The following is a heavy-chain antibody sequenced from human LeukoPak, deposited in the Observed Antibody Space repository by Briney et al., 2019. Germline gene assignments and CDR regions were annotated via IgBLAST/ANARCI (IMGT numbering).Heavy chain of an antibody. CDR1: GFTFSGYA. J-gene: IGHJ4*02. Sequence: GGSLRLSCAASGFTFSGYATSWVRQAPGKGLEWVSAISGSGGSTYYADSVKGRFTISRDNSKNTLYLQMNSLRAEDTAVYYCAKGTRAVAGFDHFDYWGQGTLVTVSS. V-gene: IGHV3-23*01. CDR3: AKGTRAVAGFDHFDY. D-gene: IGHD6-19*01. CDR2: ISGSGGST.